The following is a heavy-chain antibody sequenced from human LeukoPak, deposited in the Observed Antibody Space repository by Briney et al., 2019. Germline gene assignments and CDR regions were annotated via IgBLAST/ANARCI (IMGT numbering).Heavy chain of an antibody. Sequence: GGSLRLSCAASGFTFSGSAMHWVRQASGKGLEWVGCIRSKANSYATAYAASVKGRFTISRDDSKNTACLQMNSLKTEDTAVYYCTRVWNYYDSSGFDPWGQGTLVTVSS. D-gene: IGHD3-22*01. CDR1: GFTFSGSA. V-gene: IGHV3-73*01. J-gene: IGHJ5*02. CDR2: IRSKANSYAT. CDR3: TRVWNYYDSSGFDP.